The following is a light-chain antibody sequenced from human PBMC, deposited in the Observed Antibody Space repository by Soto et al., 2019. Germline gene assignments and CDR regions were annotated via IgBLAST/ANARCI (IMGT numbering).Light chain of an antibody. Sequence: EIVLTQSPATLSLSPGERATLSCRASQSVSSYLAWYQQKPGQAPRLLIYDASNRATGIPARFSGSGSGTDFTLTISSLEPEDFAVYYCQQDYNLWTFGQGTKVDIK. V-gene: IGKV3-11*01. CDR1: QSVSSY. J-gene: IGKJ1*01. CDR2: DAS. CDR3: QQDYNLWT.